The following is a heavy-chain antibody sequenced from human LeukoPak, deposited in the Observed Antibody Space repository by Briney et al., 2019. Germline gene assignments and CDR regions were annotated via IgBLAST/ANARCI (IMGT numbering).Heavy chain of an antibody. CDR3: MRDPTNTSGRYAYFDY. CDR2: ISCYNGDT. V-gene: IGHV1-18*01. Sequence: ASVTVACKASGYTFTHHGISWVRQAPGQGLEWMGWISCYNGDTNYAQKFQGRVTMSTDTSTTTAYMELTGLRSDDTAVYYCMRDPTNTSGRYAYFDYWGQGTLVIVSS. CDR1: GYTFTHHG. D-gene: IGHD6-19*01. J-gene: IGHJ4*02.